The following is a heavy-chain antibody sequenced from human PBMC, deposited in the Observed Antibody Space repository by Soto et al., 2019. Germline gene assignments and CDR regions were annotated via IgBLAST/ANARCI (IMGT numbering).Heavy chain of an antibody. Sequence: QVQLVESGGGVVQPGRSLRLSCAASGFTFSSYGMHWVRQAPGKGLEWVAVISYDGSNKYYADSVKGRFTISRDNSKNTLYLQMNSLRAEDTAVYYCAKDSSSSPVHPDYWGQGTLVTVSS. CDR1: GFTFSSYG. D-gene: IGHD6-6*01. J-gene: IGHJ4*02. CDR2: ISYDGSNK. V-gene: IGHV3-30*18. CDR3: AKDSSSSPVHPDY.